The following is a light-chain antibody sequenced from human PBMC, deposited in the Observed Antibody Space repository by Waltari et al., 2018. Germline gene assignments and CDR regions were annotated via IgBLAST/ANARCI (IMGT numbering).Light chain of an antibody. CDR3: RQGRHRPWT. CDR2: KVS. CDR1: ESPVSSDGNTY. V-gene: IGKV2-30*01. J-gene: IGKJ1*01. Sequence: DVVMTQSPLSLPVILGQPASISCRTSESPVSSDGNTYLNWFQQRPGQPPRRLICKVSNRDSGVPDRFSGSGSGTDFTLRSRRVEAEDVGVYYCRQGRHRPWTFGQGTKVEIK.